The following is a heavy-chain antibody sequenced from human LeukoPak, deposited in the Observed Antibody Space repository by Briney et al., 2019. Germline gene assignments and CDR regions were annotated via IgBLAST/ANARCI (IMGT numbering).Heavy chain of an antibody. V-gene: IGHV3-30-3*01. D-gene: IGHD3-22*01. CDR3: ARMAYYYDGSGYGPLDY. Sequence: GGSLRLSCAASGFTFSRYAMYWVRQAPGKGLEWVAVISDDGSNKYYADSVKGRFTISRDNAKNSLNLQMDSLRAEDTAVYYCARMAYYYDGSGYGPLDYWGQGTLVTVSS. CDR1: GFTFSRYA. J-gene: IGHJ4*02. CDR2: ISDDGSNK.